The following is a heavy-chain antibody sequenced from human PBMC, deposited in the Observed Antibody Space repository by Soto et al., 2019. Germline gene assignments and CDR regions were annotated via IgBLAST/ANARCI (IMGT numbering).Heavy chain of an antibody. Sequence: QVQLQQSGPGLVKPSQTLSLTCAISGDSVSSNSAAWNWIRQSPSRGLEWLGRTYYRSKWYNDYAVSVKSRITINPDTSKNQFSLQLNSVTPEDTAVYYCARDLPIAAAGNFVNLFDYWGQGTLVTVSS. CDR2: TYYRSKWYN. CDR1: GDSVSSNSAA. CDR3: ARDLPIAAAGNFVNLFDY. J-gene: IGHJ4*02. D-gene: IGHD6-13*01. V-gene: IGHV6-1*01.